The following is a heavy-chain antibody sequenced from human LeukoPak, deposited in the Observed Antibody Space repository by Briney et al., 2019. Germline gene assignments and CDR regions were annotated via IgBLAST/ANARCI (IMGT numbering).Heavy chain of an antibody. CDR1: GYSISSGYY. CDR2: IYHSGST. V-gene: IGHV4-38-2*02. Sequence: SETLSLTCTVSGYSISSGYYWGWIRQPPGKGLGWIGSIYHSGSTYYNPSLKSRVTISVDTSKNQFSLKLSSVTAADTAVYYCARGMGGQFDYWGQGTLVTVSS. D-gene: IGHD3-16*01. CDR3: ARGMGGQFDY. J-gene: IGHJ4*02.